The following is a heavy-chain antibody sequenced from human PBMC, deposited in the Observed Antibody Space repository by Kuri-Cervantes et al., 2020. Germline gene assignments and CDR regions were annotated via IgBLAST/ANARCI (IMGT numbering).Heavy chain of an antibody. J-gene: IGHJ4*02. V-gene: IGHV4-59*12. CDR2: IYYSGST. Sequence: SETLSLTCTVSGDSMTSYYWSWIRQPPGKGLEWIGYIYYSGSTNYNPSLKSRVTISVDTSKNQFSLKLSSVTAADTAAYYCAREGTTRVFDYWGQGTLVTVSS. CDR1: GDSMTSYY. D-gene: IGHD4-17*01. CDR3: AREGTTRVFDY.